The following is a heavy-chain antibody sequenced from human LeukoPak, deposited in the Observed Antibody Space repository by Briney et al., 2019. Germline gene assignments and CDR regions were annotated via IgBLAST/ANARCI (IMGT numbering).Heavy chain of an antibody. Sequence: SETLSLTCTVSGGSISSYYWSWIRQPPGKGLEWIGYIYYSGSTNYNPSLKSRVTISVDTSKNQFSLKLSSVTAADTAVYYCARRSGITMIVVLISDAFDIWGQGTMVTVSS. CDR3: ARRSGITMIVVLISDAFDI. CDR2: IYYSGST. J-gene: IGHJ3*02. V-gene: IGHV4-59*08. D-gene: IGHD3-22*01. CDR1: GGSISSYY.